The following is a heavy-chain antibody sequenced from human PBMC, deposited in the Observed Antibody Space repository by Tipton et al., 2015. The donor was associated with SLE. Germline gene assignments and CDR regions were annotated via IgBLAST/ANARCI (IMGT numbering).Heavy chain of an antibody. V-gene: IGHV3-13*05. J-gene: IGHJ4*02. CDR1: GFTFSSYD. CDR2: IGTAGDP. CDR3: ARDQGWAYYYGSGSYYLDY. Sequence: GSLRLSCAASGFTFSSYDMHWVRQATGKGLEWVSAIGTAGDPYYPGSVKGRFTISRDNAKNSLYLQMNSLRAEDTAVYYCARDQGWAYYYGSGSYYLDYWGQGTLVTVSS. D-gene: IGHD3-10*01.